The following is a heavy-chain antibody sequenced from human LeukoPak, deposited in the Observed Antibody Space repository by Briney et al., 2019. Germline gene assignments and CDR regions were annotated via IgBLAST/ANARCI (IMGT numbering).Heavy chain of an antibody. D-gene: IGHD6-13*01. V-gene: IGHV3-21*01. CDR3: ARKDGTAAGKRCPDY. CDR1: GFTFSSYS. J-gene: IGHJ4*02. CDR2: ISSSSNYI. Sequence: GGSLRLSCAASGFTFSSYSMNWVRQAPGKGLEWVSSISSSSNYIYYADSVKGRFTISRDNAKNSLYLQMNSLRAEDTAVYYCARKDGTAAGKRCPDYWGQGTLVTVSS.